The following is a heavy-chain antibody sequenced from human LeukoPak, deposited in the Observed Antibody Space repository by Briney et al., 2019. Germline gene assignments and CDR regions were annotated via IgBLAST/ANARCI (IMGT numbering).Heavy chain of an antibody. J-gene: IGHJ4*02. CDR3: AKDGGMVRGVMTFDY. Sequence: GGSLRLSCAASGFTFSSYGMHWVRQAPGKGLEWVAVISYDGSNKYYADTVKGRFTISRDNSKNTLYLQMNSLRAEDMAVYYCAKDGGMVRGVMTFDYWGQGTLVTVSS. CDR2: ISYDGSNK. D-gene: IGHD3-10*01. CDR1: GFTFSSYG. V-gene: IGHV3-30*18.